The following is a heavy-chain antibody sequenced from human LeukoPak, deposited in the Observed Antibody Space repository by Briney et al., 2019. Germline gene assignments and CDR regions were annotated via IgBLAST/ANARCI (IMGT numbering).Heavy chain of an antibody. CDR2: IRYDGSNK. J-gene: IGHJ6*03. CDR3: AKDSEGGSFSPFYYYYYMDV. V-gene: IGHV3-30*02. Sequence: GGSLRLSCAASGFTFSSYGMHWVRQAPGKGLEWVAFIRYDGSNKYYADSVKGRFTISRDNSKNTLYLQMNSLRAEDTAVYYCAKDSEGGSFSPFYYYYYMDVWGKGTTVTISS. CDR1: GFTFSSYG. D-gene: IGHD1-26*01.